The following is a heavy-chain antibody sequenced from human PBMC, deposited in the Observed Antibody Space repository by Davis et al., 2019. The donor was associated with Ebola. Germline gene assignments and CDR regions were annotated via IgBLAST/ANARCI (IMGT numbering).Heavy chain of an antibody. CDR3: AKVNWPVVGVGVTG. J-gene: IGHJ4*02. CDR2: ISGGSDNI. V-gene: IGHV3-23*01. CDR1: GFTFTDYA. D-gene: IGHD2-15*01. Sequence: GESLKISCAASGFTFTDYAMSWVRRAPGKGLEWVSRISGGSDNIYYADSVKGRFTISRDNSKNTLYLQMNSLRAEDTAVYYCAKVNWPVVGVGVTGWGQGTLVTVSS.